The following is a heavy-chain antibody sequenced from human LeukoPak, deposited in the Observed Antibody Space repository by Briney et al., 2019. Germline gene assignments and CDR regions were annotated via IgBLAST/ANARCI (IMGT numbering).Heavy chain of an antibody. Sequence: GGSLRLSCAASGFTFSSYAMSWVRQAPGGGLEWVSGITGRGTGTFYADSVKGRFTISRDNPKNTVYLQMNSLGAEDSAVYYCARGRGYSYGTDYWGQGTLITVSS. CDR2: ITGRGTGT. CDR3: ARGRGYSYGTDY. CDR1: GFTFSSYA. D-gene: IGHD5-18*01. V-gene: IGHV3-23*01. J-gene: IGHJ4*02.